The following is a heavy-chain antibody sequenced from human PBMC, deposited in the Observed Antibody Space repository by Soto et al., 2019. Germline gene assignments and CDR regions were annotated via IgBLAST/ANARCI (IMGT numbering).Heavy chain of an antibody. CDR1: RDYY. V-gene: IGHV4-30-4*01. D-gene: IGHD1-7*01. Sequence: RDYYRSRNSQPPGKGLEWIGYIYYSGSTYYNPSLKSRVTISVDTSKNQFSLKLSSVTAADTAVYYCARGKSYNWNYVYWGQGTLVTVSS. CDR2: IYYSGST. J-gene: IGHJ4*02. CDR3: ARGKSYNWNYVY.